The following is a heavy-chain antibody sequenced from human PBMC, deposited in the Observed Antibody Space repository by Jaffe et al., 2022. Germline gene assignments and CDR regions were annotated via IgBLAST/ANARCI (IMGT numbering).Heavy chain of an antibody. CDR1: GGSISSSSYY. J-gene: IGHJ4*02. Sequence: QLQLQESGPGLVKPSETLSLTCTVSGGSISSSSYYWGWIRQPPGKGLEWIGSIYYSGSTYYNPSLKSRVTISVDTSKNQFSLKLSSVTAADTAVYYCARRGWAGYSSGWYVADFDYWGQGTLVTVSS. D-gene: IGHD6-19*01. CDR2: IYYSGST. CDR3: ARRGWAGYSSGWYVADFDY. V-gene: IGHV4-39*01.